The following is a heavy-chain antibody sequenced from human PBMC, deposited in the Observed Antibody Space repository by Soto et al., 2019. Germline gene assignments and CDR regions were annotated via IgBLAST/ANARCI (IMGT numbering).Heavy chain of an antibody. CDR3: AKVGSYSLHYYYYYMDV. J-gene: IGHJ6*03. D-gene: IGHD6-13*01. V-gene: IGHV3-23*01. CDR2: ISGSGVST. CDR1: GFTFSTYA. Sequence: EVQLLESGGGLVQPGGSLRLSCAASGFTFSTYAMSWVRQAPGKGLEWVSTISGSGVSTYYADSVKGRFTISRDKSKNTLFLQMNSLRVEDTAVYYCAKVGSYSLHYYYYYMDVWGKGTTVTVSS.